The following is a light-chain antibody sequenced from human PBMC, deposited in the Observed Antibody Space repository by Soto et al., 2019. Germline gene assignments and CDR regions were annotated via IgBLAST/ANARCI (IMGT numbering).Light chain of an antibody. V-gene: IGKV1-5*01. CDR3: QEYNSYKT. CDR1: QSISSW. J-gene: IGKJ2*01. CDR2: DDS. Sequence: DIQMTQSPSTLSASVGDRVTITCRASQSISSWLAWYQQIPGKDPKLLIYDDSSLERGVPSRFSGSGSGTEFTLTISSLQPDDFATYYCQEYNSYKTFGQGTKVDIK.